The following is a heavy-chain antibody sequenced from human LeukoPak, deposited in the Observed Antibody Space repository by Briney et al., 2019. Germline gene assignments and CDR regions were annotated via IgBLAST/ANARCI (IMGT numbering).Heavy chain of an antibody. J-gene: IGHJ6*02. CDR1: GYTLTSYD. CDR3: ARDQWPRSHYYYGMDA. V-gene: IGHV1-8*01. D-gene: IGHD5-12*01. CDR2: MNPNSGNT. Sequence: ASVKVSCKASGYTLTSYDINWVRQATGQGLEWMGWMNPNSGNTGYAQKFQGRVTMTRSTSISTAYMELSSLRVEDTAVYYCARDQWPRSHYYYGMDAWGQGTTVTVSS.